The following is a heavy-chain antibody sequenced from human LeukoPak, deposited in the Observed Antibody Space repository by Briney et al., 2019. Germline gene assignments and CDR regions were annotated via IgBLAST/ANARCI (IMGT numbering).Heavy chain of an antibody. CDR1: GFTVSSNY. J-gene: IGHJ6*02. Sequence: GGSLRLSCAASGFTVSSNYMSWVRQASGKGLEWVSVISSGGSTHYADSAKGRFTISRDNSKNTLYLQMSSLRAEDTGVYYCAREGDTPGYGMDVWGQGTTVTVSS. D-gene: IGHD2-21*02. CDR3: AREGDTPGYGMDV. V-gene: IGHV3-66*01. CDR2: ISSGGST.